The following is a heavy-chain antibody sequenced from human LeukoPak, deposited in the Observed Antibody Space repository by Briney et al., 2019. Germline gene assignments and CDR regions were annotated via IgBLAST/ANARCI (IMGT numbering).Heavy chain of an antibody. Sequence: GGSLRLSCAASGFTLSSYWMTWIRQAPGKGLEWVANNKEDGTDKYYQDSLKGRFTISRDNTKNSLFLQLNSLRAEDTAVYYCVRDRGWFHFDLWGQGTLVTVSS. CDR1: GFTLSSYW. J-gene: IGHJ4*02. V-gene: IGHV3-7*01. D-gene: IGHD3-10*01. CDR2: NKEDGTDK. CDR3: VRDRGWFHFDL.